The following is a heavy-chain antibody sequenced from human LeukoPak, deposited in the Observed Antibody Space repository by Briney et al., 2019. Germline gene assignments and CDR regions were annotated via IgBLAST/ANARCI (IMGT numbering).Heavy chain of an antibody. D-gene: IGHD1-14*01. CDR3: ARQTYGTIPFDY. Sequence: SETLSLTCAVYGGSFSGYYWSWIRQPPGKGLEWIGEISHSGSTNYNPSLKSRVTISVDTSKNQLSLKLSSVTAADTAVYYCARQTYGTIPFDYWGQGTLVTVSS. V-gene: IGHV4-34*01. CDR2: ISHSGST. J-gene: IGHJ4*02. CDR1: GGSFSGYY.